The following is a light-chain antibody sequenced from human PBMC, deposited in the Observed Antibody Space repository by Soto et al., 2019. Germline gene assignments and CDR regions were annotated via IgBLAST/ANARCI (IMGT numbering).Light chain of an antibody. J-gene: IGLJ1*01. Sequence: QSALTQPASVSGSPGQSITISCTGTSSDVGGYNYFSWYQQHPGKAPKLMIYEVSNRPSGVSNRFSGSKSDNTASLTISGLQAEDEAYYYCSSYTSSSTRVFGTGTKVTVL. CDR3: SSYTSSSTRV. V-gene: IGLV2-14*01. CDR1: SSDVGGYNY. CDR2: EVS.